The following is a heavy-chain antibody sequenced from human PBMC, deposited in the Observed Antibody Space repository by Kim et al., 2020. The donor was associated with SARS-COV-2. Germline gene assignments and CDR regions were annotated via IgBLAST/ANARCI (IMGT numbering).Heavy chain of an antibody. Sequence: GGSLRLSCAASGFTFSSYAMSWVRQAPGKGLEWVSAISGSGGSTYYADSVKGRFTISRDNSKNTLYLQMNSLRAEDTAVYYCAKDSPPYYYGSGSYSGIAFDIWGQGTMVTVSS. D-gene: IGHD3-10*01. CDR3: AKDSPPYYYGSGSYSGIAFDI. CDR2: ISGSGGST. V-gene: IGHV3-23*01. J-gene: IGHJ3*02. CDR1: GFTFSSYA.